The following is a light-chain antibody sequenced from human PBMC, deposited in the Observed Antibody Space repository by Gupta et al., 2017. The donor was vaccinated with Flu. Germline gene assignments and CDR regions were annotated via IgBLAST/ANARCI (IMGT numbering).Light chain of an antibody. CDR2: DAS. CDR1: QSVSTY. J-gene: IGKJ2*01. V-gene: IGKV3-11*01. Sequence: EIVLTQSPDILSLSPGERATLSCRASQSVSTYLAWYQKKPGQAPRLLIYDASKRDTGIPARFSGSGYGKDFTLTISSLDPEDFAGYYCQKLTNWPPYTFGQGSNLEIK. CDR3: QKLTNWPPYT.